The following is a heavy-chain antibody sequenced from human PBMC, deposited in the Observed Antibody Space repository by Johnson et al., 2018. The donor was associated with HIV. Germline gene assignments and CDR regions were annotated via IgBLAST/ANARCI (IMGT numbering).Heavy chain of an antibody. CDR3: AKYMRQWELLDAFEI. Sequence: QVQLVESGGGVVQSGRSLRLSCAASGFTFGDSAIHWVRQAPGKGLEWVAVLSYDGSNEYYADSVKGRFTISRDNSKNTLYLQMNSLGAEDTAVYYGAKYMRQWELLDAFEIWGQGTMVTVSS. J-gene: IGHJ3*02. V-gene: IGHV3-30-3*02. CDR1: GFTFGDSA. CDR2: LSYDGSNE. D-gene: IGHD1-26*01.